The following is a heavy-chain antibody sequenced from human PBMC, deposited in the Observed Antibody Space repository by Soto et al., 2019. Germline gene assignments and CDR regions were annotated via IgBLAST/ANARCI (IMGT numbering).Heavy chain of an antibody. V-gene: IGHV4-61*01. Sequence: QVQLQESGPGLVKPSETLSLTCSVSGGSVSSSSSYWSWIRQPPGKGLEWIGYLHYSGGTSYNPPLKSRVTISVDTSKNQFSLKLTSVTAADTAVYYCGSSPPEPGQNWFDPWGQGTLVTVSS. CDR2: LHYSGGT. CDR3: GSSPPEPGQNWFDP. CDR1: GGSVSSSSSY. J-gene: IGHJ5*02. D-gene: IGHD1-1*01.